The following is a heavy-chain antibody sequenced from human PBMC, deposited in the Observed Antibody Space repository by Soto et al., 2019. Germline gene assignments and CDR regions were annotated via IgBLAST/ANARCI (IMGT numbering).Heavy chain of an antibody. CDR2: ISKDGNVK. CDR1: GFTFSSYG. Sequence: QVQLVEAGGGVVQPGRSLRLSCAASGFTFSSYGMHWVRQAPGKGLEWVAVISKDGNVKYYAESVKGRFTISRDNSKNKLYLEMNSLGAGDTGAYYCTGEVAAGYWGQGTLVTVSS. D-gene: IGHD2-8*02. V-gene: IGHV3-30*03. J-gene: IGHJ4*02. CDR3: TGEVAAGY.